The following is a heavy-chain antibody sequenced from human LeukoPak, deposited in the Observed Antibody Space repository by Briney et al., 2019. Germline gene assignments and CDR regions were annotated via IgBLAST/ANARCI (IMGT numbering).Heavy chain of an antibody. V-gene: IGHV3-23*01. J-gene: IGHJ4*02. Sequence: GGSLRLSCAASGFTFSSYAMSWVRQAPEKGLEWVSAISGSGGNTYYADSVKGRFTISRDNSKNTLYLQMNSLRDEDTAVYYCAKDWLSTMVRGVIPCYFDYWGQGTLVTVSS. CDR2: ISGSGGNT. CDR3: AKDWLSTMVRGVIPCYFDY. CDR1: GFTFSSYA. D-gene: IGHD3-10*01.